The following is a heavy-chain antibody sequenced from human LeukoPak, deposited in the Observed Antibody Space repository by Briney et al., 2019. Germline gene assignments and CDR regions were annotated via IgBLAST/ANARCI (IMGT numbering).Heavy chain of an antibody. D-gene: IGHD5-12*01. V-gene: IGHV3-74*01. CDR2: INGDGGST. J-gene: IGHJ6*03. CDR1: GFTFSSYW. Sequence: GGSLRLSCVASGFTFSSYWIHWVRQAPGKGLVWVSRINGDGGSTDYADSVKGRFTISRDNARNTLFLQMNSLRAEDTAVYYCARRGYYYYMDVWGKGTTVTVSS. CDR3: ARRGYYYYMDV.